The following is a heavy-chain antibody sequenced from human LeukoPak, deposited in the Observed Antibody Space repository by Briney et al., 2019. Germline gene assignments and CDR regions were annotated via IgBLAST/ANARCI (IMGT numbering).Heavy chain of an antibody. V-gene: IGHV1-2*02. CDR2: INPNSGGT. CDR3: ARAAIDIVLMVYAIERYWFDP. J-gene: IGHJ5*02. Sequence: ASVTVSCKASGYTFTGYYMHWVRQAPGQGLEWMGWINPNSGGTNYAQKFQGRVTMTRDTSISTAYMELSRLRSDDTAVYYCARAAIDIVLMVYAIERYWFDPWGQGTLVTVSS. CDR1: GYTFTGYY. D-gene: IGHD2-8*01.